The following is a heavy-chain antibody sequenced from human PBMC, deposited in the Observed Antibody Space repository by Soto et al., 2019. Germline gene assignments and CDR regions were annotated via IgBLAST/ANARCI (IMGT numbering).Heavy chain of an antibody. V-gene: IGHV3-23*01. CDR1: GFTFSNFA. Sequence: PGGSLRLSCAASGFTFSNFAMSWVRLAPGKGLEWVSAISGSGGSTYYADSVKGRFTISRDNSKNTLYVQMNSLRAEDTAVYYCARYISGPTAPRPYGMNVWGQGTTVTVSS. D-gene: IGHD6-6*01. J-gene: IGHJ6*02. CDR3: ARYISGPTAPRPYGMNV. CDR2: ISGSGGST.